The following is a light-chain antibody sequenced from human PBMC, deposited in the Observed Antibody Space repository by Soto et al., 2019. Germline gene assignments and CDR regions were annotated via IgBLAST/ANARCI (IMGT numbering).Light chain of an antibody. CDR3: QAWDSSIVV. Sequence: SYELTQPPSVSVSPGQTASITCSGDKLGDKYACWYQQKPGQSPVLVIYQDSKRPSGIPERFSGSNSGNTATLTISGTQAKDAADSYCQAWDSSIVVFGGGTKLTVL. J-gene: IGLJ2*01. CDR1: KLGDKY. V-gene: IGLV3-1*01. CDR2: QDS.